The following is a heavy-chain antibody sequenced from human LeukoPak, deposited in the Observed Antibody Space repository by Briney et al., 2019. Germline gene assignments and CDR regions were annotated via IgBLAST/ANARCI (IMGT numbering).Heavy chain of an antibody. Sequence: GESLQISCKGSGYSFTTYWIAWVRQMPGKGLEWMGFIYPGDSDTRYSPSFQGQVTISADKSISTAYLQWSSLKASDTAMYYCARLGGVTMVRGVISTTPYFDYWGQGTLVTVSS. CDR1: GYSFTTYW. V-gene: IGHV5-51*01. CDR3: ARLGGVTMVRGVISTTPYFDY. D-gene: IGHD3-10*01. J-gene: IGHJ4*02. CDR2: IYPGDSDT.